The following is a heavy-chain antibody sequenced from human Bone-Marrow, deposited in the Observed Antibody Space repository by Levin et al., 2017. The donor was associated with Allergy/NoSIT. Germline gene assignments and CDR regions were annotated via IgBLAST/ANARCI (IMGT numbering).Heavy chain of an antibody. J-gene: IGHJ4*02. V-gene: IGHV3-7*01. Sequence: GESLKISCAASGFMFSSFWMSWVRQAPGKGLEWVANIKHDGGETYYVDSVKGRFTISRDNAKNSVFPQMNTLRAEDTAVYYCARIGGSGGSCYFYWGQGTLVTVSS. CDR3: ARIGGSGGSCYFY. D-gene: IGHD2-15*01. CDR2: IKHDGGET. CDR1: GFMFSSFW.